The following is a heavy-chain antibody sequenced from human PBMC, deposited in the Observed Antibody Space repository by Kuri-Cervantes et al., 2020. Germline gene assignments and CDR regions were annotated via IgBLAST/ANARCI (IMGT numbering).Heavy chain of an antibody. CDR2: IYTSGST. Sequence: GSLRLSCTVSGGSISGYYWNWIRQPAGKGLEWIGRIYTSGSTNYNPSLKSRVTISVDKSKNQFSLKLSSVTAADTAVYYCASEGTRTNQYFQHWGQGTLVTVSS. CDR1: GGSISGYY. D-gene: IGHD1/OR15-1a*01. CDR3: ASEGTRTNQYFQH. V-gene: IGHV4-4*07. J-gene: IGHJ1*01.